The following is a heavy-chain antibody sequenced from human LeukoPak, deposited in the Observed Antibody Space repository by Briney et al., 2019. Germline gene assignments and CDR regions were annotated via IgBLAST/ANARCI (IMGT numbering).Heavy chain of an antibody. Sequence: SETLSLSCTVSGGSISDYYWNWIRQPPGKGLEWIGYIYYSGSTTYNPSLKSRVTMSVDTAKNQFSLKLRSVTAADTAVYYCARGDFCSKSNCYLRPMDVWGKGITVTVSS. D-gene: IGHD3-3*01. CDR2: IYYSGST. CDR1: GGSISDYY. V-gene: IGHV4-59*01. J-gene: IGHJ6*03. CDR3: ARGDFCSKSNCYLRPMDV.